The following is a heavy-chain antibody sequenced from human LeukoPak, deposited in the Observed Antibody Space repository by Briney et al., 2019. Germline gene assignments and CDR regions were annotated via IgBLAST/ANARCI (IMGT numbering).Heavy chain of an antibody. CDR2: ISAYNGNT. CDR1: GYTFTSYG. J-gene: IGHJ4*02. D-gene: IGHD3-16*01. Sequence: ASVKVSCKASGYTFTSYGISWVRQAPGQGLEWMGWISAYNGNTNYAQKLQGRVTMTTDTSTSTAYMGLRSLRSEDTAVYYCARDFVTPDMMGPGYWGQGTLVTVSS. CDR3: ARDFVTPDMMGPGY. V-gene: IGHV1-18*01.